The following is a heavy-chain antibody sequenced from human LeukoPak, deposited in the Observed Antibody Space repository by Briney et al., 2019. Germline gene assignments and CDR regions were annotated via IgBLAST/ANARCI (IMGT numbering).Heavy chain of an antibody. Sequence: PGGSLRLSCAASGFAFSNAWMSWVRQAPGKGLEWVGRIKSKADGGTTDYAAPVKGRFTISRDDSKNTLFLQMNTLKTEDTAMYYCTSDDPVNRSRGQGTLVTVSS. J-gene: IGHJ4*02. CDR3: TSDDPVNRS. CDR2: IKSKADGGTT. D-gene: IGHD2/OR15-2a*01. CDR1: GFAFSNAW. V-gene: IGHV3-15*01.